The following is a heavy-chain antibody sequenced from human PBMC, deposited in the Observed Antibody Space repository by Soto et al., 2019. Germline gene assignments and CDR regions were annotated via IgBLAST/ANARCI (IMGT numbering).Heavy chain of an antibody. D-gene: IGHD1-26*01. CDR2: IYWDDSK. V-gene: IGHV2-5*02. CDR3: AHAYGGRSLY. CDR1: GFSLSTDRVG. J-gene: IGHJ4*02. Sequence: QITLKESGPTLVRPTQTLTLTCTFSGFSLSTDRVGVGWIRQPPGKALDWLAVIYWDDSKTYSPSLKSRLTITKDTSKNQVVHTMTNMDPVDTATYYCAHAYGGRSLYWGQGTLVTVSS.